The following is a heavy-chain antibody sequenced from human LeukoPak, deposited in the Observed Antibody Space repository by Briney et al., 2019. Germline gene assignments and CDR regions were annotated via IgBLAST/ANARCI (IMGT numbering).Heavy chain of an antibody. CDR1: GFTFSSYA. CDR2: ISGSGGST. V-gene: IGHV3-23*01. CDR3: AKDRRIAVAGTGGGDY. D-gene: IGHD6-19*01. J-gene: IGHJ4*02. Sequence: GGSLRLSCAASGFTFSSYAMSWVRQAPGKGLEWVSAISGSGGSTYYADSVKGRFTISRDNSKNTLYLQMNSLRAEDTAVYYCAKDRRIAVAGTGGGDYWGQGTLVTVSS.